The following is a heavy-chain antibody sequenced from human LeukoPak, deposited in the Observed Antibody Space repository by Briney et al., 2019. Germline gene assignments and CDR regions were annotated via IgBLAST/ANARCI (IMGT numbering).Heavy chain of an antibody. CDR1: GFTVSSNY. V-gene: IGHV3-53*01. CDR3: ASRDGYNYVRDY. J-gene: IGHJ4*02. D-gene: IGHD5-24*01. CDR2: IYSGGST. Sequence: GGSLRLSCAASGFTVSSNYMSWVRQAPGKGLEWVSVIYSGGSTYYADSAKGRFTISRDNSKNTLYLQMNSLRAEDTAVYYCASRDGYNYVRDYWGQGTLATVSS.